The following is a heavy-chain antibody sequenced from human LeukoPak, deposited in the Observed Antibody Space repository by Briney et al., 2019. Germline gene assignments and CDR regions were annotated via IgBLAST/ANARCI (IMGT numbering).Heavy chain of an antibody. V-gene: IGHV3-33*08. CDR2: IWYDGSNK. Sequence: GGSLRLSCAASRFTFSSYAMHWVRQAPGKGLEWVAVIWYDGSNKYYADSVKGRFTISRDNSKNTLYLQLSSLRADDTAVYYCGRDMGTTRLDLWGQGTRVTVSS. CDR1: RFTFSSYA. J-gene: IGHJ5*02. CDR3: GRDMGTTRLDL. D-gene: IGHD1-1*01.